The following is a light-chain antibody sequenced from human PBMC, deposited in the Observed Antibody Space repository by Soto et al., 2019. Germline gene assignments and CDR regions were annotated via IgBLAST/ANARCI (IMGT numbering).Light chain of an antibody. CDR1: QSVSSSY. CDR3: QQYGSSPIT. J-gene: IGKJ5*01. CDR2: DAS. V-gene: IGKV3D-20*01. Sequence: EIVLTQSPATLSLSTGERATLSCWASQSVSSSYLAWYQQKPGLAPRLLIYDASSRDTGIPDRFSGSGSGTDFTLTISRLEPEDFAVYYCQQYGSSPITFGQGTRLEIK.